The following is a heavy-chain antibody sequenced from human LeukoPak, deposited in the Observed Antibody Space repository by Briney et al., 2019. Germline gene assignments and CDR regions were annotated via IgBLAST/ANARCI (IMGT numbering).Heavy chain of an antibody. J-gene: IGHJ5*02. D-gene: IGHD3-9*01. CDR3: ARVSYYDILTGPIRFDP. CDR2: IKQDGSEK. Sequence: GGSLRLSCAASGFTFSSYWMSWVRQAPGKGLEWVANIKQDGSEKYYVDSVKGRFTISRDNAKNSLYLQMNSLRAEDTAVYYCARVSYYDILTGPIRFDPWGQGTLVTVSS. V-gene: IGHV3-7*01. CDR1: GFTFSSYW.